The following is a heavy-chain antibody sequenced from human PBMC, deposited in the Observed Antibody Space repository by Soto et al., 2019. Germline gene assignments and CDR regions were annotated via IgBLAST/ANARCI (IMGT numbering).Heavy chain of an antibody. CDR1: GGSISSYY. V-gene: IGHV4-59*01. CDR2: IYYTGST. CDR3: ARGTPSYYYYYMDV. Sequence: SETLSLTCTVSGGSISSYYWSWIRQPPGKGLEWIGYIYYTGSTNYNASLKSRVTITVDTSKNQLSLKLSSVTAADTAVYYCARGTPSYYYYYMDVWGKGTTVTVSS. J-gene: IGHJ6*03.